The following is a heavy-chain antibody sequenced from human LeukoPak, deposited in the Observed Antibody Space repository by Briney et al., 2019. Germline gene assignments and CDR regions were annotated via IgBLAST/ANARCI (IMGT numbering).Heavy chain of an antibody. V-gene: IGHV1-18*01. CDR3: AREQPNYYDSSGYYYDFDY. CDR1: GYAFITFG. J-gene: IGHJ4*02. D-gene: IGHD3-22*01. CDR2: ISTFNGNT. Sequence: GASVKVSCKASGYAFITFGISWVRQAPGQGLEWMGWISTFNGNTNYAQKLQGRVTMTTDTSTSTAYMELRSLRSDDTAVYYCAREQPNYYDSSGYYYDFDYWGQGTLVTVSS.